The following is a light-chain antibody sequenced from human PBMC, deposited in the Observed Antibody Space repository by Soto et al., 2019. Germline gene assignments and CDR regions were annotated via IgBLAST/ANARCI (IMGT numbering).Light chain of an antibody. CDR1: QSVSSNY. Sequence: EIVLTQSPGTLSLSPGERATLSCRASQSVSSNYLAWYQQKPGQAPRLLIYGASTRATDMPGTFSGRGSGTEFTLTITSLQSEDFAVYYCQHPEWAFGQGTKVDIK. CDR2: GAS. V-gene: IGKV3-20*01. J-gene: IGKJ1*01. CDR3: QHPEWA.